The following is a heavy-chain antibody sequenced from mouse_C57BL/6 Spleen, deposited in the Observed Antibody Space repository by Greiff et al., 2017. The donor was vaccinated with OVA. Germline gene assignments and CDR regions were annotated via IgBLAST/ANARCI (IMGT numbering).Heavy chain of an antibody. J-gene: IGHJ2*01. V-gene: IGHV1-50*01. CDR3: ANPRGY. D-gene: IGHD3-3*01. Sequence: QVQLKQSGAELVKPGASVKLSCKASGYTFTSYWMQWVKQRPGQGLEWIGEIDPSDSYTNYNQKFKGKATLTVDTSSSTAYMQLSSLTSEDSAVYYCANPRGYWGQGTTLIVSS. CDR1: GYTFTSYW. CDR2: IDPSDSYT.